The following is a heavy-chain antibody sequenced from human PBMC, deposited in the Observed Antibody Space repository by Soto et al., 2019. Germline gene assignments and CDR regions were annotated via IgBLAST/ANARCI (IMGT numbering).Heavy chain of an antibody. D-gene: IGHD5-12*01. CDR1: GYTFTRYY. V-gene: IGHV1-46*01. J-gene: IGHJ4*02. CDR2: INPSGGST. CDR3: ARAYSAYDYVAY. Sequence: ASVKVSCKASGYTFTRYYVHWVRQAPGQGLEWMGMINPSGGSTSYAQKFQGRVTMTRDTSTSTVYMEVSSLRSEDTAVFYCARAYSAYDYVAYCGQGTLVTVSS.